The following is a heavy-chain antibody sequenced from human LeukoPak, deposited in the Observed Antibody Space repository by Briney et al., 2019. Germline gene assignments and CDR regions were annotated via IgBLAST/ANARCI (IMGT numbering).Heavy chain of an antibody. J-gene: IGHJ5*02. CDR2: ISYSGST. Sequence: SETLSLTCTVSSGSFSSTSYDWGWIRQPPGKGLEWIGSISYSGSTHYNPSLKSRVTISIDTSKNQLSLTLTSVTAADTALYYCSRPPSDFWSGLGIDPWGQGTLVTVSS. CDR1: SGSFSSTSYD. CDR3: SRPPSDFWSGLGIDP. D-gene: IGHD3-3*01. V-gene: IGHV4-39*01.